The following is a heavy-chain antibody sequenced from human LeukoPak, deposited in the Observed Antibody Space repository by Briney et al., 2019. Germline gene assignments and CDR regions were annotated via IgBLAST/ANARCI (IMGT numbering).Heavy chain of an antibody. CDR3: ARGHGDWTPAYYFDY. CDR1: GFTTSSYG. Sequence: GGSLRLSCAASGFTTSSYGMSWVRQAPGKALEWVSFISGSGDNAHYADSAEGRFIISRDNSQSTLFLQMNRLRAEDTAIYYCARGHGDWTPAYYFDYWGQGTLVTVSS. J-gene: IGHJ4*02. D-gene: IGHD4-17*01. V-gene: IGHV3-23*01. CDR2: ISGSGDNA.